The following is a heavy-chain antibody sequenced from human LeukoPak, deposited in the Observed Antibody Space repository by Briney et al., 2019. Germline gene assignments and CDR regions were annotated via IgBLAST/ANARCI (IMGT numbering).Heavy chain of an antibody. Sequence: SETLSLTCTVSGGSISSSSYYWGWIRQPPGKGLEWIGSIYYSGSTYYNPSLKSRVTISVDTSKNQFSLKLSSVTAADTAVYYCARDPFDWNYGRFGCLDYWGQGTLVTVSS. V-gene: IGHV4-39*07. D-gene: IGHD1-7*01. CDR3: ARDPFDWNYGRFGCLDY. CDR2: IYYSGST. CDR1: GGSISSSSYY. J-gene: IGHJ4*02.